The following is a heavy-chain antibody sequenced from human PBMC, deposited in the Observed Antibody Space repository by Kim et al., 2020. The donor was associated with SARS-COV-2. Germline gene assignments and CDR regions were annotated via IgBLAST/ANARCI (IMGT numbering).Heavy chain of an antibody. Sequence: SETLSLTCTVSGYSISSGYYWGWIRQPPGKGLEWIGSIYHSGSTYYNPSLKSRVTISVDTSKNQFSLKLSSVTAADTAVYYCARDPYGSDYWGQGTLGTVSS. D-gene: IGHD3-10*01. CDR3: ARDPYGSDY. J-gene: IGHJ4*02. V-gene: IGHV4-38-2*02. CDR1: GYSISSGYY. CDR2: IYHSGST.